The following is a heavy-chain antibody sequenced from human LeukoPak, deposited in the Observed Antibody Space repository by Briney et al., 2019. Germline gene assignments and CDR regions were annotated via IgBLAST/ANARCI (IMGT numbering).Heavy chain of an antibody. V-gene: IGHV1-46*01. J-gene: IGHJ4*02. CDR2: INPSGGST. D-gene: IGHD5-18*01. CDR3: ARNHLDTAMVYFDF. CDR1: GYTFTSYY. Sequence: ASVKVSCKASGYTFTSYYMHWVRQAPGQGLEWMGIINPSGGSTSYAQKFQGRVTMTTDTSTSTAYMELRSLRSDDTAVYYCARNHLDTAMVYFDFWGQGTLVTVSS.